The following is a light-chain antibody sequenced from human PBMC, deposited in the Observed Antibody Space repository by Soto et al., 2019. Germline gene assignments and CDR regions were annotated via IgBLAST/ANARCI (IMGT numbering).Light chain of an antibody. CDR2: RNN. CDR1: SSNIGSNY. V-gene: IGLV1-47*01. J-gene: IGLJ1*01. CDR3: AAWDDSLSV. Sequence: VLTQPPSASGTPGQRVTISCSGSSSNIGSNYVYWYQQLPGTAPKLLIYRNNQRPSGVPDRFSGSKSGTSASLAISGLRSEDEADYYCAAWDDSLSVFGTGTKVTVL.